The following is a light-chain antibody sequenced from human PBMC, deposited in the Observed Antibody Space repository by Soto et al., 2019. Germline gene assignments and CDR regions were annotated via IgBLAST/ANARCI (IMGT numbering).Light chain of an antibody. J-gene: IGKJ1*01. Sequence: EIVLTQSPGTLSLSPGERATLSCRASQSVSSDSLAWYQQRPGQAPRLLIYGGDRRVTGIPDRLSGSGSGTDFSLTISSLEPGDFGVYCCQQYGNSLWTFGQGTKVDIK. CDR1: QSVSSDS. V-gene: IGKV3-20*01. CDR3: QQYGNSLWT. CDR2: GGD.